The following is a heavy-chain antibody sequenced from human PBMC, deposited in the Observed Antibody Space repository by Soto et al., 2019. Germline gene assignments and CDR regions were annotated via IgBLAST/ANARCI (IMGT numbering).Heavy chain of an antibody. D-gene: IGHD2-21*02. Sequence: GASVKVSCKTSGDTFGSYAISWVRQAPGQGLEWMGGIIPFIRASNYAQKFQGRVTITADESTSTAYMELGSLRSEDTAVYYCASPYGGNSGPASVYYYYYGMDVWGQGTTVTVSS. J-gene: IGHJ6*02. CDR3: ASPYGGNSGPASVYYYYYGMDV. CDR2: IIPFIRAS. CDR1: GDTFGSYA. V-gene: IGHV1-69*13.